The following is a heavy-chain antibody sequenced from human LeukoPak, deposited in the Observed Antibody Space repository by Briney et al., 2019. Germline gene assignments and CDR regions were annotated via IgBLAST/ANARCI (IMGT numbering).Heavy chain of an antibody. V-gene: IGHV1-2*02. CDR3: ARDAYYYYYMDV. CDR1: GYTFTGYN. Sequence: ASVTVSCTASGYTFTGYNMHWVRQAPGQGLEWMGWINPNSGGTNYAQNLQGRVTITRDTSISSAYMELSRLRSDDTAVYYCARDAYYYYYMDVWGKGTTVTVSS. CDR2: INPNSGGT. J-gene: IGHJ6*03.